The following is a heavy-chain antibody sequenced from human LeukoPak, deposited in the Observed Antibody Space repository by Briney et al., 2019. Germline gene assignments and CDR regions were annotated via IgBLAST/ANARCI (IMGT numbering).Heavy chain of an antibody. CDR3: AREKALIDHYDFTGYDWEY. Sequence: PGGSLRLSCAASGFTFSSYAMSWVRQAPGKGPEWVAVISYDGTNEYYADSVKGRFTISRDNSKNTVYLQMNSLRAEDTAVYYCAREKALIDHYDFTGYDWEYWGQGSLVIVSS. J-gene: IGHJ4*02. CDR2: ISYDGTNE. V-gene: IGHV3-30*03. CDR1: GFTFSSYA. D-gene: IGHD3-22*01.